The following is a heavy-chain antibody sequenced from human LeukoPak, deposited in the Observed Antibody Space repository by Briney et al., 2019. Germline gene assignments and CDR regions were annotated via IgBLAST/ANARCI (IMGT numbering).Heavy chain of an antibody. CDR2: IYTSGST. V-gene: IGHV4-61*02. CDR1: GGSISSGSYY. D-gene: IGHD6-19*01. J-gene: IGHJ4*02. Sequence: SETLSLTCTVSGGSISSGSYYWSWIRQPAGKGLEWIGRIYTSGSTNYNPSLKSRVTISVDTSKNQFSLKLSSVTAADTAVYYCARALSRAAVAAPDYWRQGTLVTVSS. CDR3: ARALSRAAVAAPDY.